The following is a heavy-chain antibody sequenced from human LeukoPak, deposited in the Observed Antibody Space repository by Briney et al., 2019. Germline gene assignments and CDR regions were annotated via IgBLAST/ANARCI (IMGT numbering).Heavy chain of an antibody. D-gene: IGHD2-15*01. Sequence: PGGSLRFSCAASGFTFSSYGMHWVRQAPGKGLEWVAVISYDGSNKYYADSVKGRFTISRDNSKNTLYLQMNSLRAEDTAVYYCAKDRGEYCSGGSCYPNFDYWGQGTLVTVSS. V-gene: IGHV3-30*18. CDR3: AKDRGEYCSGGSCYPNFDY. CDR1: GFTFSSYG. J-gene: IGHJ4*02. CDR2: ISYDGSNK.